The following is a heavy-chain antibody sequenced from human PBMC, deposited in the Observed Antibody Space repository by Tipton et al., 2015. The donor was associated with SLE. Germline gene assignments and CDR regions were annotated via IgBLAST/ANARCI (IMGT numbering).Heavy chain of an antibody. D-gene: IGHD6-25*01. J-gene: IGHJ1*01. CDR1: GLTFSDYY. CDR2: ISSSGSTI. Sequence: GSLRLSCAASGLTFSDYYMSWIRQAPGKGLEWVSYISSSGSTIYYADSVKGRFTISRDNAKNSLYLQMNSLRAEDTALYYCAKDSSGWPEYFQHWGQGTLVTVSS. CDR3: AKDSSGWPEYFQH. V-gene: IGHV3-11*01.